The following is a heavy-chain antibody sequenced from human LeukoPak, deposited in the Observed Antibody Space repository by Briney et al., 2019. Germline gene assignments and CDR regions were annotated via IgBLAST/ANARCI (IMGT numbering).Heavy chain of an antibody. CDR3: ARGRRTWFDP. J-gene: IGHJ5*02. CDR1: GGSFSGYY. CDR2: INHSGST. Sequence: SETLSLTCAVYGGSFSGYYWSWIRQPPGKGLEWIGEINHSGSTNYNPSLKSRVTISVDTSKNQFSLKLSSVTAADTAVYYCARGRRTWFDPWGQGTLVTVSS. V-gene: IGHV4-34*01.